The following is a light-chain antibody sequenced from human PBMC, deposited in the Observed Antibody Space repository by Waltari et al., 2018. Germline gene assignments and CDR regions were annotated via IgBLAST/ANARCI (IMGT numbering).Light chain of an antibody. CDR1: QSLVHSDGNTY. V-gene: IGKV2-30*02. CDR2: KIS. J-gene: IGKJ1*01. Sequence: DVVMTKSPLSLSVTLGQTASIPCRSSQSLVHSDGNTYLNWFHQRPGQSPRRLIYKISNRDYGVPNRFSGSGSGTDFTLKITRVEAEDVGVYYCMQAAHWPKTFGQGTKVEIK. CDR3: MQAAHWPKT.